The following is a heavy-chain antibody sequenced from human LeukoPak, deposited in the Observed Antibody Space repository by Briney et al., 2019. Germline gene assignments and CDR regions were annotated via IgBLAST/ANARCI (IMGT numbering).Heavy chain of an antibody. V-gene: IGHV1-3*01. CDR2: INAGNGNT. D-gene: IGHD3-22*01. CDR1: GYTFTSYA. CDR3: ARDGDSRGRHYFDS. Sequence: ASVKVSCKASGYTFTSYAMHWVRQAPGQRLEWMGWINAGNGNTKYSQKFQGRVTITRDTSTSTLYMELSSLRSEDTAVYYCARDGDSRGRHYFDSWGQGTLVTVSS. J-gene: IGHJ4*02.